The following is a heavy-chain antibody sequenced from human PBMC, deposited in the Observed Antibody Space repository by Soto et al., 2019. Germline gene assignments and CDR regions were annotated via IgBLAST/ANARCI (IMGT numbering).Heavy chain of an antibody. V-gene: IGHV4-31*03. CDR1: GDSISSGAYY. J-gene: IGHJ1*01. CDR2: IFYSGST. D-gene: IGHD6-13*01. Sequence: SETLSLTCTVSGDSISSGAYYWSWIRQHPGKGLEWIGHIFYSGSTHYNPPLKSRLSMSVDTSKNQFSLKLKSVTAADTAVYYCARVEWVPAAVGWYFQQWGQGTLVTVSS. CDR3: ARVEWVPAAVGWYFQQ.